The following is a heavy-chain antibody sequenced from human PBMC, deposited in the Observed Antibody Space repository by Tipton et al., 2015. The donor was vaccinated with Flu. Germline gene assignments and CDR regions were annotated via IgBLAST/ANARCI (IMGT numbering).Heavy chain of an antibody. CDR1: GYTFTSYG. D-gene: IGHD6-25*01. V-gene: IGHV1-18*01. CDR3: ARDSGNQNSWAYYYYYGMDV. CDR2: ISAYNGNT. Sequence: QSGAEVKKPGASVKVSCKASGYTFTSYGISWVRQAPGQGLEWMGWISAYNGNTNYAQTLQGRVTMTTETSTSTAYMELRSLRSDDTAVYYCARDSGNQNSWAYYYYYGMDVWGQGTTVTVSS. J-gene: IGHJ6*02.